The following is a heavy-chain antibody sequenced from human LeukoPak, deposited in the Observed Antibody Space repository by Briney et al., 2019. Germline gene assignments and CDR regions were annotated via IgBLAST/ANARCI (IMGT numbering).Heavy chain of an antibody. CDR1: GGSINYYY. CDR2: IYYSGGT. CDR3: ATHPPKVCTGGSCTDY. D-gene: IGHD2-15*01. V-gene: IGHV4-59*01. J-gene: IGHJ4*02. Sequence: SETLSLTCTVSGGSINYYYWMWIRQPPGKGLEWIGYIYYSGGTHYNPSLKSRVTMLVDTSKNQFSLKLTAVTAADTAVYYCATHPPKVCTGGSCTDYWGQGTLVTVSS.